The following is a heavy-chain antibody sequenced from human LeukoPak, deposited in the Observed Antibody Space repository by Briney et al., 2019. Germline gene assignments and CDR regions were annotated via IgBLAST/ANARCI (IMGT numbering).Heavy chain of an antibody. D-gene: IGHD6-19*01. J-gene: IGHJ4*02. CDR2: FDPEDGET. CDR3: ATVVIAVAGNHYFDY. V-gene: IGHV1-24*01. Sequence: ASVKVSGKVSGYTLTELSMHWVRQAPGKGLEWMGGFDPEDGETIYAQKFQGRVTMTEDTSTDTAYMELSSLRSEDTAVYYCATVVIAVAGNHYFDYWGQGTLVTVSS. CDR1: GYTLTELS.